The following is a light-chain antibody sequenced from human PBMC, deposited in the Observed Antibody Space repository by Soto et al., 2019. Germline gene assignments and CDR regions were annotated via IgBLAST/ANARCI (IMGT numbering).Light chain of an antibody. CDR3: QQYYSTPIT. CDR2: WAS. CDR1: QSVLYSSNNKNY. J-gene: IGKJ5*01. Sequence: DIVMTQSPDSLAVSLGERATINCKSSQSVLYSSNNKNYFAWYQQKPGQPPKLLIYWASTRESGVPDRFSGSGSGTDFTLTISSLQAEDVAVYSCQQYYSTPITFGQGTRLEIK. V-gene: IGKV4-1*01.